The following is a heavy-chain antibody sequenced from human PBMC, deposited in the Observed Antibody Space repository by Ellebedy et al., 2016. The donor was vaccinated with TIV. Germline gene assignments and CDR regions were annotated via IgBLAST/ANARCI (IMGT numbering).Heavy chain of an antibody. Sequence: PGGSLRLSCAASGFTVGTNYMNWIRQAPGKGLEWVSLIFGGGTTSYADSVKGRFTMSSDTSTNMVFLQINSLRAEDTAVYYCARDGGLGELLEGYFDSWGQGTLVTVSS. CDR2: IFGGGTT. CDR1: GFTVGTNY. V-gene: IGHV3-66*01. D-gene: IGHD3-10*01. CDR3: ARDGGLGELLEGYFDS. J-gene: IGHJ4*02.